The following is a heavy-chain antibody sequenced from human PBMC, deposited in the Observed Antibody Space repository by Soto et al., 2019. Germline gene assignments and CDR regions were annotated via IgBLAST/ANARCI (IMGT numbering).Heavy chain of an antibody. V-gene: IGHV1-46*01. CDR1: GYTFTSYY. CDR3: ARHRFNYYDDTVYYYFDY. J-gene: IGHJ4*02. CDR2: INPSGGST. D-gene: IGHD3-22*01. Sequence: ASVKVSFKASGYTFTSYYMHWVRQAPGQGLEWMGIINPSGGSTSYAQSLQGRVTMTTDTSRNTAYMELRSLRSDDTAVCYCARHRFNYYDDTVYYYFDYWGQGTLVTVSS.